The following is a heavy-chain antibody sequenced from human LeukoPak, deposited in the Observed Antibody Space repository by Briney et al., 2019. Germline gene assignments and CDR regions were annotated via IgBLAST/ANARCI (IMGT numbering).Heavy chain of an antibody. J-gene: IGHJ5*02. CDR2: ISSLSGTR. CDR3: ARRRSGSYYGPNWFDP. V-gene: IGHV3-48*01. CDR1: GFTFSSYS. Sequence: GGSLRLSCAASGFTFSSYSMNWVRQAPGEGLEWVSYISSLSGTRYYADSVKGRFTISRDNAKNSLYLQMDSLRAEDTAVYYCARRRSGSYYGPNWFDPWGQGTLVTVSS. D-gene: IGHD1-26*01.